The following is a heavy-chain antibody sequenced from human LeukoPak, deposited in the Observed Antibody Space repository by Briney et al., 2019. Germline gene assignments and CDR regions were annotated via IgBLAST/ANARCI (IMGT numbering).Heavy chain of an antibody. CDR3: AVLHYYAMDV. D-gene: IGHD2-8*01. CDR2: TTGSGGST. V-gene: IGHV3-23*01. J-gene: IGHJ6*02. CDR1: GFTFITYA. Sequence: GGSLRLSCAASGFTFITYAMTWVRQAPGKGLEWVSTTTGSGGSTHYTDSVKGRFTISRDNSKNTLYLQMNSLRGEDAALYYCAVLHYYAMDVWGQGTTVTVSS.